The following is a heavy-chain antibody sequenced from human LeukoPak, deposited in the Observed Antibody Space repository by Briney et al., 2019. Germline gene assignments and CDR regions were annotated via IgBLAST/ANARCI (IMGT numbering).Heavy chain of an antibody. Sequence: PGGSLRLSCAASGFTFSSYSMNWVRQAPGKGLEWVSSISSSSSYIYYADSVKGRFTISRDNAKNSLYLQMNSLRAEDTAVYYCWRSDQEWLTYNWFDPWGQGTLVTVSS. CDR1: GFTFSSYS. J-gene: IGHJ5*02. CDR3: WRSDQEWLTYNWFDP. V-gene: IGHV3-21*01. CDR2: ISSSSSYI. D-gene: IGHD3-3*01.